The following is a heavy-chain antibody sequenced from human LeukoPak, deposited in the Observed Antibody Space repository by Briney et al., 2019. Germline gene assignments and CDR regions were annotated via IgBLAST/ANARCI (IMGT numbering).Heavy chain of an antibody. CDR2: IIPIFGTA. CDR3: ATMLYCSGGSCYQPGDYYYYYMDV. Sequence: SVKVSCKASGGTFSSYAISWVRQAPGQGLGWMGGIIPIFGTANYAQKFQGRVTITTDESTSTAYMELSSLRSEDTAVYYCATMLYCSGGSCYQPGDYYYYYMDVWGKGTTVTVSS. V-gene: IGHV1-69*05. D-gene: IGHD2-15*01. CDR1: GGTFSSYA. J-gene: IGHJ6*03.